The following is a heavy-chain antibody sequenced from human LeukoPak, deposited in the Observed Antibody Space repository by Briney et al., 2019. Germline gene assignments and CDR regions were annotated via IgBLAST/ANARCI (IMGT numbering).Heavy chain of an antibody. V-gene: IGHV3-30-3*01. D-gene: IGHD2/OR15-2a*01. CDR3: ARDTQYYYYTMDV. CDR1: GFTFSIYA. Sequence: GGSLRLSCAASGFTFSIYAMHWVRQAPGKGLEWVAVISYDGSNKYYADSVKGRFSISRDNSKNTLYLRMNSLRAEDTAVYYCARDTQYYYYTMDVWGQGTTVTVSS. J-gene: IGHJ6*02. CDR2: ISYDGSNK.